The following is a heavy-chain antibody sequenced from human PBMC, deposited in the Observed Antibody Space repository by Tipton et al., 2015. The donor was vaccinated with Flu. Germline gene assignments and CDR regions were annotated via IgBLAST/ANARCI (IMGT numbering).Heavy chain of an antibody. CDR1: GGSISSRSYS. CDR3: ARLSYYDVDLKNFYFEY. J-gene: IGHJ4*02. V-gene: IGHV4-39*01. Sequence: TLSLTCTDSGGSISSRSYSWGWIRQPPGKGLEWIATIYYSGSTYYNPSLKNRVTISVDTSKNQLSLRLSSVTAADTAVYFCARLSYYDVDLKNFYFEYWGQGALVTVSS. CDR2: IYYSGST. D-gene: IGHD3-10*02.